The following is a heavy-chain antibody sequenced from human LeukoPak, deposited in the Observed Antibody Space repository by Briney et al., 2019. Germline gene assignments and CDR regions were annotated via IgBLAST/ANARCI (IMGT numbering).Heavy chain of an antibody. Sequence: SDTLSLTCAAYGWSFSGYYWSWIRQPPGKGLEWIGEINHSGSNNYSPSLKSRVTIAVDTSKNQFSLKLSSVTAADTAVYYCARRGRWTGSFGYWGQGTLVTVSS. CDR1: GWSFSGYY. V-gene: IGHV4-34*01. J-gene: IGHJ4*02. D-gene: IGHD3/OR15-3a*01. CDR2: INHSGSN. CDR3: ARRGRWTGSFGY.